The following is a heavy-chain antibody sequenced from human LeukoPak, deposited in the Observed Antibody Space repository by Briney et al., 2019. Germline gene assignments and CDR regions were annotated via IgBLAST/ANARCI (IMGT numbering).Heavy chain of an antibody. CDR2: IHLSGTPI. V-gene: IGHV3-48*04. Sequence: GGSLRLPCAASGFSFSIYRMNWVRQAPGKGLEWISYIHLSGTPIHYADPVKGRFSISRDNVNNALYLQMDNLRVEDTAVYFCARDRGYARTDSGGYPVFDLWGQGTLVTVSS. J-gene: IGHJ4*02. D-gene: IGHD6-19*01. CDR1: GFSFSIYR. CDR3: ARDRGYARTDSGGYPVFDL.